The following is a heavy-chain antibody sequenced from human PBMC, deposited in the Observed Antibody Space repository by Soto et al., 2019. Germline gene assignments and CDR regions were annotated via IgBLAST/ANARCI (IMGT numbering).Heavy chain of an antibody. Sequence: QLQLQESGPGLVKPSETLSLTCTVSGGSISSSSYYWGWIRQPPGKGLEWIGSIYYSGSTYYNPSLKSRVTISVDTSKNQFSLKLSSVTAADTAVYYCARHLNDYGEASAFDIWGQGTMVTVSS. J-gene: IGHJ3*02. CDR1: GGSISSSSYY. V-gene: IGHV4-39*01. D-gene: IGHD4-17*01. CDR3: ARHLNDYGEASAFDI. CDR2: IYYSGST.